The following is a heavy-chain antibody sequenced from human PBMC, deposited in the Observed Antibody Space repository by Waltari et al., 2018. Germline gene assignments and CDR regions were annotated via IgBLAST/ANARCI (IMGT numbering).Heavy chain of an antibody. CDR1: GGSFSGYY. CDR2: INTSGST. Sequence: QVQLQQWGAGLLKPSETLSLTCVVYGGSFSGYYWSWVRQPPGKGLEWIGEINTSGSTNYNPSLKSRITMSVDTSNQFSLKLSSVTAADTAVYYCARGPPGYSSGWYGLDVWGQGTTVTVS. D-gene: IGHD6-19*01. V-gene: IGHV4-34*01. CDR3: ARGPPGYSSGWYGLDV. J-gene: IGHJ6*02.